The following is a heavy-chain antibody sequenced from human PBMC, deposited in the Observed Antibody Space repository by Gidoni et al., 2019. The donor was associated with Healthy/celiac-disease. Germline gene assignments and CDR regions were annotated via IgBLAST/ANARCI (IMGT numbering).Heavy chain of an antibody. V-gene: IGHV4-61*02. Sequence: HAQLQESGPGLVKPSQTLYLTCTVSGGSISSGSYYWSWIRQPAGKGLEWIGRIYTSGSTNYNTSIKSRVTRSVDTSKNQFSLKLSYVTAADTAVYYCARDGPSGSYHERAFDYWGQGTLVTVSS. CDR2: IYTSGST. CDR3: ARDGPSGSYHERAFDY. CDR1: GGSISSGSYY. J-gene: IGHJ4*02. D-gene: IGHD1-26*01.